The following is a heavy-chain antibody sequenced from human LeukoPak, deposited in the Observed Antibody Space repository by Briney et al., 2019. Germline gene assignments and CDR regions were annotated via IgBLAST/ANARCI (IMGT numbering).Heavy chain of an antibody. D-gene: IGHD5/OR15-5a*01. J-gene: IGHJ6*03. V-gene: IGHV3-48*01. Sequence: GASLRLSCAASGFPFNIYGINWVRQPPRKGQEWISYISPSTNLIQHAYTVKDRFTISRDNTKNLVVLQMNSLRAEDTALYFCARDIRLSYIYFYMDVWGKGTTVTVSS. CDR1: GFPFNIYG. CDR3: ARDIRLSYIYFYMDV. CDR2: ISPSTNLI.